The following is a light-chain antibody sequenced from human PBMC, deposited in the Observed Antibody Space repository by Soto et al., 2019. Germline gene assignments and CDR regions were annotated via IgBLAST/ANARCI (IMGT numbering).Light chain of an antibody. CDR2: GAS. V-gene: IGKV3-15*01. CDR3: EHYNNWPRT. CDR1: QSVSSN. J-gene: IGKJ1*01. Sequence: EIVMTQSPATLSVSPGERATLSCRASQSVSSNLAWYQQKPGQAPRLLIYGASTRATGIPARFSGSGSGTEFTLSIRSLQSEDFAVYYCEHYNNWPRTFIQGTKVDI.